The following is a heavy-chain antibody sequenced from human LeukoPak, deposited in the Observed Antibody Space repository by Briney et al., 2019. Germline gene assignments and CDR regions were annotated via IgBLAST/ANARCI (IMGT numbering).Heavy chain of an antibody. J-gene: IGHJ4*02. CDR2: ISDSGGST. V-gene: IGHV3-23*01. CDR1: EFTFSSYA. Sequence: GGSLRLSCAASEFTFSSYAMRWVRQAPGKGLEWVSAISDSGGSTYYADSVKGRFTIYRDNSKNTLYLQMDSLRAEDTAVYYCAKRSSYSGSLDYWGQGTLVTVSS. CDR3: AKRSSYSGSLDY. D-gene: IGHD1-26*01.